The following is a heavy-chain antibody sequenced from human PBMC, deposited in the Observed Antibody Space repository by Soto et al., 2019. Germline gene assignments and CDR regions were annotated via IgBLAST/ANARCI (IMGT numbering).Heavy chain of an antibody. Sequence: GGSLRLSCAASGFTVSSNYMSWVRQAPGKGLEWVSVIYSGGSTNYADSVKGRFTISRDNAKNSLYLQMNSLRAEDTAVYYCARTYGTGSLNWFDPWGQGTLVTVSS. D-gene: IGHD3-10*01. CDR1: GFTVSSNY. CDR3: ARTYGTGSLNWFDP. CDR2: IYSGGST. J-gene: IGHJ5*02. V-gene: IGHV3-66*01.